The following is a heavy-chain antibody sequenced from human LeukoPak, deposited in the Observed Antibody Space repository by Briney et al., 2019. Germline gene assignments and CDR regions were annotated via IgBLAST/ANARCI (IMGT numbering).Heavy chain of an antibody. V-gene: IGHV4-39*07. CDR3: ARGLAHYYDFWSGYFQTWFDP. Sequence: SETLSLTCTVSGGSISRTNYYWGWIRQPPGKGLEWIGTIYYSGSSYYNPSLKSRVTISLDTSKNQFSLKLSSVTAADSAAYYCARGLAHYYDFWSGYFQTWFDPWGQGTLVTVSS. CDR2: IYYSGSS. J-gene: IGHJ5*02. D-gene: IGHD3-3*01. CDR1: GGSISRTNYY.